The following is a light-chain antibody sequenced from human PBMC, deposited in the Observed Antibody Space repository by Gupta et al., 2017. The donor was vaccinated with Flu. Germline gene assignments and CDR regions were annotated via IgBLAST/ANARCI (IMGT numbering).Light chain of an antibody. J-gene: IGKJ4*01. CDR2: AAS. Sequence: PSSLSASVGDRVTITCRASQAISNFLAWYQQKPGKVPRLLLYAASSFQSAVPFRFSGSGSGTDFTLTIISLLPEDVATYYCQMDTGAPLTFGGGTKVEIK. CDR3: QMDTGAPLT. V-gene: IGKV1-27*01. CDR1: QAISNF.